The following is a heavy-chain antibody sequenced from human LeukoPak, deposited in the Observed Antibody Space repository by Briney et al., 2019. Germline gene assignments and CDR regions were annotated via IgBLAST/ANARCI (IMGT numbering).Heavy chain of an antibody. Sequence: SETLSLTCTVSAGSISSYYWSWIRQPPGKGLEWIGYIYYSGSTNYNPSLKCRVTISVDTSKNQFSLKLSAVTAADTAVYYCARGRPFVNWGQGTLVTVSS. V-gene: IGHV4-59*01. CDR1: AGSISSYY. J-gene: IGHJ4*02. CDR3: ARGRPFVN. CDR2: IYYSGST.